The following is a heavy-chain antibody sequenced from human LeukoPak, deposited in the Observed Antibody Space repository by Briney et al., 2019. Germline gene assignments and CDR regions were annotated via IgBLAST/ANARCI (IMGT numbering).Heavy chain of an antibody. Sequence: GGSLRLSCAASGFTFSGYWMSWVRQTPGKGLEWVANIKPDGSERYYVDSVKGRFTISRDNAKNSLYLQMDSLRAEDTAVYYCARGRGVDYWGRGTLVTVSS. CDR3: ARGRGVDY. CDR1: GFTFSGYW. V-gene: IGHV3-7*01. J-gene: IGHJ4*02. D-gene: IGHD5-24*01. CDR2: IKPDGSER.